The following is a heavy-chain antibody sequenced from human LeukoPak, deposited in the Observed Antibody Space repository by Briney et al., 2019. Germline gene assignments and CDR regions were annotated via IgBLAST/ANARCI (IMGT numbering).Heavy chain of an antibody. CDR2: ISASGGST. CDR3: AKDPRMTTLDY. CDR1: GFTFSSYV. D-gene: IGHD4-11*01. J-gene: IGHJ4*02. V-gene: IGHV3-23*01. Sequence: GGSLRLSCAASGFTFSSYVMSWVRQAPGKGLEWVSAISASGGSTYYADSVKGRFTISRDDSKNTLYLQMHSLRAEDTAVYYCAKDPRMTTLDYWGQGTLVTVSS.